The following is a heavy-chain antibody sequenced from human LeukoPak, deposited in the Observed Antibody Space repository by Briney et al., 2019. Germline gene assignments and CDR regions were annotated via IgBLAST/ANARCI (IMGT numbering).Heavy chain of an antibody. CDR2: LSGTGDIT. V-gene: IGHV3-23*01. CDR1: GLTFSNYA. CDR3: AKRGNAISFFDP. D-gene: IGHD2/OR15-2a*01. Sequence: GGSPRLSCAASGLTFSNYAMYWVRQAPGKGLEWVSGLSGTGDITYYTDSVKGRFTISRDNSKNTLYLEMNNLRAEDTALYYCAKRGNAISFFDPWGQGTLVTVSS. J-gene: IGHJ5*02.